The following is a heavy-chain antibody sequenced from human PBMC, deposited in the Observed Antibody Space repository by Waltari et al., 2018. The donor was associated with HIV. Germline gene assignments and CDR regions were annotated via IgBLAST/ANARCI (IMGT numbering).Heavy chain of an antibody. D-gene: IGHD6-6*01. Sequence: EVQLVESGGGLVQPGRSLRLSCAASGFTFDDYAMHWVRQAPGKGLEWVSGISWNSGSTGYADSVKCRFTIARDNAKNALYLQMNSLRAEDTALYYCAKAKGSSQVHNFDYWGQGTLVTVSS. CDR3: AKAKGSSQVHNFDY. J-gene: IGHJ4*02. CDR2: ISWNSGST. CDR1: GFTFDDYA. V-gene: IGHV3-9*01.